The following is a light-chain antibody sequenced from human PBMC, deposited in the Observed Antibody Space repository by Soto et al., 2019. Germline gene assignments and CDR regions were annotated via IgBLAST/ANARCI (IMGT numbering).Light chain of an antibody. CDR2: GAS. Sequence: EIVMTQSPATLSASPGERATLSCRASQSVSNNLAWYQQKPGQAPRLLIDGASTRATGIPARFSGSGSGTAFTLTISGLQSEDCAVYYCQQYYTWPPTCGGGTKVDIK. V-gene: IGKV3-15*01. CDR3: QQYYTWPPT. J-gene: IGKJ4*01. CDR1: QSVSNN.